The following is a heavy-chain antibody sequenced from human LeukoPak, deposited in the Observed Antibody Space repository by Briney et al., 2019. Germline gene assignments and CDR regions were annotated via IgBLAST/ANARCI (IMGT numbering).Heavy chain of an antibody. CDR2: ISAYNGNT. Sequence: PRASVKVSCKASGYTFTSYGISWVRQAPGQGLEWMGWISAYNGNTNYAQKLQGRVTMTTDTSTSTAYMELRSLRSDDTAVYYCARGYCSSTSCAGLGYWGQGTLVTVSS. J-gene: IGHJ4*02. CDR1: GYTFTSYG. V-gene: IGHV1-18*01. CDR3: ARGYCSSTSCAGLGY. D-gene: IGHD2-2*01.